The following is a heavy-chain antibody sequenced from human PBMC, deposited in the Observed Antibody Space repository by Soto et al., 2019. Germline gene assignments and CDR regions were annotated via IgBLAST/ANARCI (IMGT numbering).Heavy chain of an antibody. V-gene: IGHV4-59*08. J-gene: IGHJ4*02. Sequence: SETLSLTCTVAGGYISSYYWSWIRMHPEKELEWIGYIYYSGSTYYNPSLKSRVNISVDTSKNQFSLKLTSVTAADLAVYYCATLPHYGDPKAGFWGRGTLVTVSS. D-gene: IGHD4-17*01. CDR3: ATLPHYGDPKAGF. CDR1: GGYISSYY. CDR2: IYYSGST.